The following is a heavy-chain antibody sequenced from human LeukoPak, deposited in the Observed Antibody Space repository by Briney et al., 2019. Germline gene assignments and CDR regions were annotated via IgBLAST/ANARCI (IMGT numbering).Heavy chain of an antibody. J-gene: IGHJ4*02. V-gene: IGHV4-31*03. Sequence: SETLSLTCTVSGGSISSGGYYLSWIRQHPGKGLEWIGYIYYSGSTYYNPSLKGRVTISVDTSKNQFSLKLSSVTAADTAVYYCARALTTVTFFDYWGQGTLVTVSS. CDR2: IYYSGST. CDR1: GGSISSGGYY. CDR3: ARALTTVTFFDY. D-gene: IGHD4-17*01.